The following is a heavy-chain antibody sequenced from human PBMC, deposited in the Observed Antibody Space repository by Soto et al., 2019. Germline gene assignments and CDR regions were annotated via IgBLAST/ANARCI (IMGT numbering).Heavy chain of an antibody. CDR3: ATYCSSTSYYGDDEFDI. V-gene: IGHV4-39*07. D-gene: IGHD2-2*01. J-gene: IGHJ3*02. CDR1: GGSVSSSSYY. CDR2: VYYSGST. Sequence: SETLSLTCTVSGGSVSSSSYYWGWVRQSPGKGLEWIGNVYYSGSTYYNPSLESRVTISVDKSKNQFSLKLSSVTAADTAVYYCATYCSSTSYYGDDEFDIWGQGPMVTLAS.